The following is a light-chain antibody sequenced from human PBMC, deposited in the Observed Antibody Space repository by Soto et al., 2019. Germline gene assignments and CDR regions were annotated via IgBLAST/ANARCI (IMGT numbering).Light chain of an antibody. CDR3: QQFNSWPGT. Sequence: EIVMTQSPATLSVSPGERATLSCRASQSVSSNLAWYQQKPGQAPSLLIYGPSTRATGIPARFSGSGSGTEFTLTISSLQSEDSVVYYCQQFNSWPGTFGQGTKVEIK. CDR1: QSVSSN. V-gene: IGKV3-15*01. J-gene: IGKJ1*01. CDR2: GPS.